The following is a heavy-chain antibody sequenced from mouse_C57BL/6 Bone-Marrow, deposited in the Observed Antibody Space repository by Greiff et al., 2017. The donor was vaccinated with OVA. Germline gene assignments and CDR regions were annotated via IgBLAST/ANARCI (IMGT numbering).Heavy chain of an antibody. D-gene: IGHD1-1*01. V-gene: IGHV5-9-1*02. CDR2: ISSGGDYI. Sequence: EVKVVESGEGLVKPGGSLKLSCAASGFTFSSYAMSWVRQTPEKRLEWVAYISSGGDYIYYADTVKGRFTISRDNARNTLYLQMSSLKSEDTAMYYCTRGGYGSSHWYFDVWGTGTTVTVSS. J-gene: IGHJ1*03. CDR3: TRGGYGSSHWYFDV. CDR1: GFTFSSYA.